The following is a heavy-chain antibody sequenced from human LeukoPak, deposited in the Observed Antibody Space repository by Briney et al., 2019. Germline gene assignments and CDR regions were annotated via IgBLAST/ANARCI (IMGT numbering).Heavy chain of an antibody. J-gene: IGHJ4*02. CDR2: ISSSSSYI. CDR3: ARDRADGYNYGDYFDN. CDR1: GFTFSSYS. D-gene: IGHD5-18*01. V-gene: IGHV3-21*01. Sequence: GGSLSLSCAASGFTFSSYSMNWVRQAPGKGLEWVSSISSSSSYIYYADSVKGRFTISRDNAKNSLYLQMNSLRAEDTAVYYCARDRADGYNYGDYFDNWGQGTLVTVSS.